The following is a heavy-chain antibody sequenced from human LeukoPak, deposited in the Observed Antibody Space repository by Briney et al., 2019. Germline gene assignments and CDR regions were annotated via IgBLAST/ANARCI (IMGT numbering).Heavy chain of an antibody. CDR3: ARNITSLIPAGYFDY. Sequence: PSETLSLTCTVSGGSIGSGRYYWGWIRQPPGKGLEWIGSIYNSWSTSYNPSLKSRVAMSVDTSKNQFSLRLSSVTAADTAVYYCARNITSLIPAGYFDYWGQGTLVAVSS. CDR2: IYNSWST. J-gene: IGHJ4*02. V-gene: IGHV4-39*01. D-gene: IGHD2-2*01. CDR1: GGSIGSGRYY.